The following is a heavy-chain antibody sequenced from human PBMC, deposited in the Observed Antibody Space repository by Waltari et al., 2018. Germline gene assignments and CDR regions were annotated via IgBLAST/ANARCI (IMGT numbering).Heavy chain of an antibody. D-gene: IGHD1-1*01. Sequence: QVQLQESGPGLVKPSETLSLTCAVSGYSISRGYYWGWIRQPPGKGLEWIGSIYHSGSTYYNPSLKSRVTISVDTSKNQFSLKLSSVTAADTAVYYCARLRNWNARDWGQGTLVTVSS. J-gene: IGHJ4*02. CDR1: GYSISRGYY. CDR2: IYHSGST. CDR3: ARLRNWNARD. V-gene: IGHV4-38-2*01.